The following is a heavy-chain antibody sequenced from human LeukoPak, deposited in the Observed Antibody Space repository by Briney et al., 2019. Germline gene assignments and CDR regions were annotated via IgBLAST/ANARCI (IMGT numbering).Heavy chain of an antibody. CDR2: ISSGGSYI. Sequence: PGGSLRLSCAASGFPFSSYSMNWVRQAPGKGLECVSSISSGGSYIYYADSVKGRFTISRDNSKNTLYLQMNSLRAEDTAVYYCARGYKWNYAPNFDYWGQGTLVTVSS. CDR1: GFPFSSYS. CDR3: ARGYKWNYAPNFDY. V-gene: IGHV3-21*01. J-gene: IGHJ4*02. D-gene: IGHD1-7*01.